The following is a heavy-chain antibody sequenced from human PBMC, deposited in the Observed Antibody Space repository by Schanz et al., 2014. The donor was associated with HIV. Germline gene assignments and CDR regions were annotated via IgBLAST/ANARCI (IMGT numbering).Heavy chain of an antibody. CDR2: ISGSGRTT. V-gene: IGHV3-23*01. D-gene: IGHD1-26*01. J-gene: IGHJ3*02. Sequence: EVKLSESGGGLVQPGGSLRLSCVASGFTFSTYAMSWVRQAPGKGLEWVSGISGSGRTTYFADSVKGRFTISRDNSRNTLFLQMNSLRAEDTAVYFCARVSPMRPLASDGRGAFDIWGQGTMVTVSS. CDR3: ARVSPMRPLASDGRGAFDI. CDR1: GFTFSTYA.